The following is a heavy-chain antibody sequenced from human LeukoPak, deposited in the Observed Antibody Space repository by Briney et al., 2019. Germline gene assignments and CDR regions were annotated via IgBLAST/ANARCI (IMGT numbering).Heavy chain of an antibody. V-gene: IGHV3-30*02. CDR3: AILGGYSYGFDY. Sequence: GGSLRLSCAASGFTFSSYGIHWVRQAPGKGLEWVAFIRYDASNKYYADSVKGRFTISRDNSKNTLYLQMNSLRAEDTAVYYCAILGGYSYGFDYWGQGTLVTVSS. J-gene: IGHJ4*02. D-gene: IGHD5-18*01. CDR1: GFTFSSYG. CDR2: IRYDASNK.